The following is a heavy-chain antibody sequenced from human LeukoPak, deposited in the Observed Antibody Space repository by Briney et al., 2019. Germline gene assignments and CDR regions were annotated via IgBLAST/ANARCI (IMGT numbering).Heavy chain of an antibody. CDR1: GGSFSGYY. V-gene: IGHV4-34*01. CDR2: INHSGST. J-gene: IGHJ4*02. Sequence: SETLSLTCAVYGGSFSGYYWSWIRQPPGKGLEWIGEINHSGSTNYNPSLKSRVTISVDTSKNQFSLKLSSVTAADTAVYYCARGASASGAYYDYVWGSYRYSLIYDHWGQGTLVTVSS. CDR3: ARGASASGAYYDYVWGSYRYSLIYDH. D-gene: IGHD3-16*02.